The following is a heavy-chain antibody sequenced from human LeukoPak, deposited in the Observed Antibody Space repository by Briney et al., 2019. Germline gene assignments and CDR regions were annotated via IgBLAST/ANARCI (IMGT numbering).Heavy chain of an antibody. V-gene: IGHV1-2*02. CDR3: ARILYYDSSGPPDY. Sequence: ASVKVSCKASGYSFTAFYIHWVRQAPGQGLEWMGWIHPRSGETNYAYKFRGRVTMTRDTSISTTYMDLGSLGSDDTAVYYCARILYYDSSGPPDYWGQGTLVTVSS. J-gene: IGHJ4*02. D-gene: IGHD3-22*01. CDR2: IHPRSGET. CDR1: GYSFTAFY.